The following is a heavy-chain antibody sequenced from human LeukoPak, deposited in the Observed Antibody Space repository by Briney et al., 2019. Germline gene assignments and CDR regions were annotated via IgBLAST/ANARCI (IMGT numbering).Heavy chain of an antibody. D-gene: IGHD2-8*02. J-gene: IGHJ3*02. Sequence: PGGSLRLSCAASGFTFTNYWMSWVRQAPGKGLEWVASINQDGSEKYYVDSVKGRFTVSRDNAKNSVYLQMNSLRTEDTAIYYCAGAWSRADGFDIWGQGTMVTVSS. CDR1: GFTFTNYW. V-gene: IGHV3-7*01. CDR3: AGAWSRADGFDI. CDR2: INQDGSEK.